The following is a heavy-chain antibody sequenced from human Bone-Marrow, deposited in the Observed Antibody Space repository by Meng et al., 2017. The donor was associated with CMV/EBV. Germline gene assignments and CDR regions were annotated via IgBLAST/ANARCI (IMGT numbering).Heavy chain of an antibody. Sequence: LSLTCAASGFTFSSYAMHWVRQAPGKGLEWVAVISYDGSNKYYADSVKGRFTISRDNSKNTLYLQMNSLRAEDTAVYYCARGSVHNYYDSSCYQGDFDYWGQGTLVTVSS. CDR3: ARGSVHNYYDSSCYQGDFDY. V-gene: IGHV3-30-3*01. CDR2: ISYDGSNK. CDR1: GFTFSSYA. D-gene: IGHD3-22*01. J-gene: IGHJ4*02.